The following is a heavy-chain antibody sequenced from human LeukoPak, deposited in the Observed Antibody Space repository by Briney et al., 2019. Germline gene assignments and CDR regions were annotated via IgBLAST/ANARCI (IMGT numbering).Heavy chain of an antibody. V-gene: IGHV4-39*07. CDR2: IYYSGST. CDR3: ARVSLAVAGPTAAFDY. D-gene: IGHD6-19*01. Sequence: SETLSLTCTVSGGSISSSSYYWGWIRQPPGKGLEWIGSIYYSGSTYYNPSLKSRVTISVDTSKNQFSLKLSSVTAADTAVYYCARVSLAVAGPTAAFDYWGQGTLVTVSS. CDR1: GGSISSSSYY. J-gene: IGHJ4*02.